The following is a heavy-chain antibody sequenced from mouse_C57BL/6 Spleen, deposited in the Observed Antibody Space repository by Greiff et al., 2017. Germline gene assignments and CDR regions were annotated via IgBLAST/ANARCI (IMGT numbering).Heavy chain of an antibody. CDR1: GFTFSSYG. CDR3: ARQIDGSFAY. Sequence: EVQLVESGGDLVKPGGSLKLSCAASGFTFSSYGMSWVRQTPDKRLEWVATISSGGSYTYYPDSVKGRFTISRDNAKNTLYLQMSSLKSEDTAMXYCARQIDGSFAYWGQGTLVTVSA. CDR2: ISSGGSYT. V-gene: IGHV5-6*01. D-gene: IGHD2-3*01. J-gene: IGHJ3*01.